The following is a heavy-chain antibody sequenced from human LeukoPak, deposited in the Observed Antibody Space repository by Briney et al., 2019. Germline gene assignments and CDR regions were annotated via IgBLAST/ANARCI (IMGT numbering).Heavy chain of an antibody. CDR3: GRGYWLHDY. CDR1: GYTFIKYY. CDR2: INPSGGTT. V-gene: IGHV1-46*01. Sequence: GVSVTVSCKASGYTFIKYYMFWVRQAPGQGLEWMGIINPSGGTTSYPQRFQGRVTMTRDTSTSTVYMELSSLRSEDTAMYYCGRGYWLHDYWGQGTLVTVSS. D-gene: IGHD2-8*02. J-gene: IGHJ4*02.